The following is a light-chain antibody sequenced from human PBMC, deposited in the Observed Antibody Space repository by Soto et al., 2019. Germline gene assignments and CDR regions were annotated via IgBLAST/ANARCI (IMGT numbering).Light chain of an antibody. Sequence: EIAMTQSPATLSVSPEERATLSCRASQSVNSNLAWYQQKPGQAPRLLIYGASTRATGIPAWFSGSGSGTEFTVTISSLQSEDFAVYYCQPYNNWPLTFGGGTKVEIK. CDR2: GAS. V-gene: IGKV3-15*01. CDR1: QSVNSN. CDR3: QPYNNWPLT. J-gene: IGKJ4*01.